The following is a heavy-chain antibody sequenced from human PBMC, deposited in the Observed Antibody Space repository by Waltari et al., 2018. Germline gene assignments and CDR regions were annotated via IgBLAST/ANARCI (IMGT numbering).Heavy chain of an antibody. CDR1: GYSISSGYY. CDR2: IYHSGRT. V-gene: IGHV4-38-2*01. CDR3: ARHRRAPPLSPDYGDHGGWFDP. D-gene: IGHD4-17*01. J-gene: IGHJ5*02. Sequence: QVQLQESGPGLVKPSETLSLTCAVSGYSISSGYYWGWIRQPPGKGLEWIGSIYHSGRTYYNPSLKSRVTISVEPSKNQFSLKRSAVTAADTAVYYCARHRRAPPLSPDYGDHGGWFDPWGQGTLVTVSS.